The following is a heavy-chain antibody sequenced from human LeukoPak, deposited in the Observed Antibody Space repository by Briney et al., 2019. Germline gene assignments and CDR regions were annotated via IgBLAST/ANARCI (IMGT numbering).Heavy chain of an antibody. J-gene: IGHJ5*02. CDR3: ASGSWLFDP. CDR1: GGSISSSSYY. CDR2: INHSGST. V-gene: IGHV4-39*07. Sequence: PSETLSLTCTVSGGSISSSSYYWGWIRQPPGKGLEWIGEINHSGSTNYNPSLKSRGTISVDTPKNQFSLKLSSVTAADTAVYYCASGSWLFDPWGQGTLVTVSS. D-gene: IGHD1-26*01.